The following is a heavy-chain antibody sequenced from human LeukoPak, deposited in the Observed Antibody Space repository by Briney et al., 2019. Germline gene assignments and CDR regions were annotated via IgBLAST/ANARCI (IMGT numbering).Heavy chain of an antibody. V-gene: IGHV4-59*01. CDR1: GGSISSYY. Sequence: PSETLSLTCTVSGGSISSYYWSWIRQPPGKGLEWIGYIYYSGSTNYNPSLKSRVTISVDTSKNQFSLKLSSVTAADTAVYYCAREFGDSSGYFDYWGQGTLVTVSS. J-gene: IGHJ4*02. CDR3: AREFGDSSGYFDY. D-gene: IGHD3-22*01. CDR2: IYYSGST.